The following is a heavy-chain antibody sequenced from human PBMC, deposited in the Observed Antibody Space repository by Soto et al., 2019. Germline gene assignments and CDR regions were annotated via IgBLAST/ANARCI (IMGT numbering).Heavy chain of an antibody. V-gene: IGHV3-33*01. CDR2: IWYDGSNK. CDR1: GFTFSSYG. CDR3: ARDIRSSYYYGMDV. D-gene: IGHD6-6*01. Sequence: SLRLSCAASGFTFSSYGMHWVRQAPGKGLEWVAVIWYDGSNKYYADSVKGRFTISRDNSKNTLYLQMNSLRAEDTAVYYCARDIRSSYYYGMDVWGQGTTVTVSS. J-gene: IGHJ6*02.